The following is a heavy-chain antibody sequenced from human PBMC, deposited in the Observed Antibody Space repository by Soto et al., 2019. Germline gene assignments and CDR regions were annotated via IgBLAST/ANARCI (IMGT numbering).Heavy chain of an antibody. CDR2: INPNGGGT. Sequence: ASVKVSCKVSGYIFTAYYIHWVRQAPGQGLEWMGWINPNGGGTIYAQKFQGRVTISRDTSSNTVYMELSGLRSDDTAVYYCAKENEYYGSSEENDAFDIWGQGTMVTVSS. CDR3: AKENEYYGSSEENDAFDI. CDR1: GYIFTAYY. D-gene: IGHD3-22*01. V-gene: IGHV1-2*02. J-gene: IGHJ3*02.